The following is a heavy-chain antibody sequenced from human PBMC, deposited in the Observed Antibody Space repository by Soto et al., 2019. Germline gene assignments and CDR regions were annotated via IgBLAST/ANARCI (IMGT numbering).Heavy chain of an antibody. CDR1: GFTFSVAW. D-gene: IGHD3-9*01. Sequence: EVHLVESGGGLVKPGGSLRLSCAASGFTFSVAWMSWVRQAPGKGLEWVGRIKSEIDGATTDYAAPVKGRFTISRDDSTNTLYLQMHSLKTEDTAMYYCTTYDTLTGFTGRRADFWGQGTLVTVSS. CDR3: TTYDTLTGFTGRRADF. J-gene: IGHJ4*02. CDR2: IKSEIDGATT. V-gene: IGHV3-15*01.